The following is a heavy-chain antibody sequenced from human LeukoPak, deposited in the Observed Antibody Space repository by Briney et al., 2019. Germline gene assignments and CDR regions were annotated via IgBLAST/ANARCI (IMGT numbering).Heavy chain of an antibody. J-gene: IGHJ4*02. D-gene: IGHD6-19*01. CDR2: IYYSGST. CDR3: ARSPEIAMAEGFDY. CDR1: GDSISSYY. Sequence: PSETLSLTCTVSGDSISSYYWSWIRQPPGKGLEWIGYIYYSGSTNYNPSLKSRVTISVDMSKNQFSLKLSSVTAADTAVYYCARSPEIAMAEGFDYWGQGTLVTVSS. V-gene: IGHV4-59*01.